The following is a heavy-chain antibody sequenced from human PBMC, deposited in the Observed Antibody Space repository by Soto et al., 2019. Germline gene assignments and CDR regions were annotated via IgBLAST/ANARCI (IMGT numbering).Heavy chain of an antibody. J-gene: IGHJ3*02. CDR1: GFTFDDYA. CDR2: ISWNSGSI. Sequence: GGSLRLSCAASGFTFDDYAMHWVRQAPGKGLEWVSGISWNSGSIGYADSVKGRFTISRDNAKNSLYLQMNSLRAEDTALYYCAKDIFSAYSSDGLDAFDIWRQRTMVTVSS. V-gene: IGHV3-9*01. D-gene: IGHD6-19*01. CDR3: AKDIFSAYSSDGLDAFDI.